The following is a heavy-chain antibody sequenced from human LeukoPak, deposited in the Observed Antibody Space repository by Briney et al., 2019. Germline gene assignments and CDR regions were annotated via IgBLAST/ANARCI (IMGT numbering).Heavy chain of an antibody. CDR1: GYSFTSYW. V-gene: IGHV5-51*01. D-gene: IGHD2-8*01. J-gene: IGHJ6*03. CDR2: IYPDDSDT. CDR3: ARHGHCTNGVCYSNYYYYMDV. Sequence: GESLKISCKGSGYSFTSYWICWVRQMPGKGLEWMAIIYPDDSDTRYSPSFEGQVIISVDKSISTVYLQWSSLKASDTATYYCARHGHCTNGVCYSNYYYYMDVWGKGTTVTVSS.